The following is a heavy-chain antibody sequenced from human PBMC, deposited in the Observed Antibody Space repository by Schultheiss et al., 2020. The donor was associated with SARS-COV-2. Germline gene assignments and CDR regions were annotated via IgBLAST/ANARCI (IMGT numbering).Heavy chain of an antibody. CDR2: IYYSGST. D-gene: IGHD6-19*01. CDR3: ARAVTGTRFDP. Sequence: SQTLSLTCIVSGDSISSYYWSWIRQPPGKGLEWIGYIYYSGSTNYNPSLKSRVTISLDTSKHHFSLKLSSVTAADTAVYYCARAVTGTRFDPWGPGTLVTVSS. V-gene: IGHV4-59*08. CDR1: GDSISSYY. J-gene: IGHJ5*02.